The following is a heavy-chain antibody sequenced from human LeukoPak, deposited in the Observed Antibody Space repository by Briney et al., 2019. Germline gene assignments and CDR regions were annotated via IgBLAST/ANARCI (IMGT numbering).Heavy chain of an antibody. Sequence: GGSLRLSCAASGFTFDDYAMHWVRQAPGKGLEWVSGINWNGGGTGYADSVKGRFTISRDNAKSSLYLQMNSLRAEDTALYHCARDHPYYNMDVWGQGTTVTVSS. J-gene: IGHJ6*02. CDR3: ARDHPYYNMDV. V-gene: IGHV3-20*01. CDR2: INWNGGGT. CDR1: GFTFDDYA.